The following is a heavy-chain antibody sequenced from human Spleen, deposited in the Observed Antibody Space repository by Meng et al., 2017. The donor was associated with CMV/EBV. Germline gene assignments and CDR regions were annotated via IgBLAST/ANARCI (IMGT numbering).Heavy chain of an antibody. CDR3: ARVDSPKYGGYDWAFDY. V-gene: IGHV4-31*01. Sequence: SLSSGGYYWGSIRHHPGEGLEWIGYIYYSGRNDYPPSLKILFIISVHPSQNQFSLKLSSVTAADTAVYYCARVDSPKYGGYDWAFDYWGPGTLVTVSS. J-gene: IGHJ4*02. CDR1: SLSSGGYY. D-gene: IGHD5-12*01. CDR2: IYYSGRN.